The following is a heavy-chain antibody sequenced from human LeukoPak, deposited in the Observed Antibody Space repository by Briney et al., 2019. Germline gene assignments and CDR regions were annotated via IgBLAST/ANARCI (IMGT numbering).Heavy chain of an antibody. V-gene: IGHV3-23*01. CDR2: ISGSGGST. CDR3: AKRRTAYCSSTSCYTIDY. CDR1: GFTFSSYA. J-gene: IGHJ4*02. Sequence: GGSLRLSCAASGFTFSSYAMSWVRQAPGKGLEWVSGISGSGGSTYYADSVKGRFTISRDNSKNTLYLQMNSLRAEDTAVYYCAKRRTAYCSSTSCYTIDYWGQGTLVTVSS. D-gene: IGHD2-2*02.